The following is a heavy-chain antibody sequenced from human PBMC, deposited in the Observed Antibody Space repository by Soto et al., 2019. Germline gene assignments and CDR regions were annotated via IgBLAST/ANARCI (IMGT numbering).Heavy chain of an antibody. Sequence: SETLSLTCTVSGASIGSYYWSWIRQPAGKGLEWMGRIYTSGSTNYNPHLKSRVTMSVDTSKNQFSLKLSSVTAADTAVYYCARDSHLGYCSGGSCYGGYYYGMDVWGQGTTVTVSS. CDR3: ARDSHLGYCSGGSCYGGYYYGMDV. J-gene: IGHJ6*02. V-gene: IGHV4-4*07. CDR2: IYTSGST. D-gene: IGHD2-15*01. CDR1: GASIGSYY.